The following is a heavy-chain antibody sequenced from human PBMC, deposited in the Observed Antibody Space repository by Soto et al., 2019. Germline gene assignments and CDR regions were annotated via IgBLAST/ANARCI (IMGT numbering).Heavy chain of an antibody. J-gene: IGHJ4*02. V-gene: IGHV1-69*06. D-gene: IGHD6-6*01. CDR1: GGTFSSYA. CDR3: ARDGPGAARPWSLDY. Sequence: SVKVSCKASGGTFSSYAISSVRQAPGQGLEWMGGIIPIFGTANYAQKFQGRVTITADKSTSTAYMELSSLRSEDTAVYYCARDGPGAARPWSLDYWGQGTLVTVSS. CDR2: IIPIFGTA.